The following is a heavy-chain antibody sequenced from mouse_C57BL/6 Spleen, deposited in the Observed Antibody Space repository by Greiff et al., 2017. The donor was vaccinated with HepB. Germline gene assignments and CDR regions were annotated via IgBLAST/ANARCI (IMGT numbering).Heavy chain of an antibody. Sequence: QVHVKQSGAELVKPGASVKISCKASGYAFSSYWMNWVKQRPGKGLEWIGQIYPGDGDTNYNGKFKGKATLTADKSSSTAYMQLSSLTSEDSAVYFCAMGDPNPAWFAYWGQGTLVTVSA. J-gene: IGHJ3*01. CDR2: IYPGDGDT. CDR1: GYAFSSYW. V-gene: IGHV1-80*01. CDR3: AMGDPNPAWFAY.